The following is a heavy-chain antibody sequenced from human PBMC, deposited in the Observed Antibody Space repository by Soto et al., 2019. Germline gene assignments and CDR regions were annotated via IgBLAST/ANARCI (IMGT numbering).Heavy chain of an antibody. CDR2: IYYSGST. CDR1: GGSISSGDYY. V-gene: IGHV4-30-4*01. Sequence: SETLSLTCTVSGGSISSGDYYWSWIRQPPGKGLEWIGYIYYSGSTYYNPSLKSRVTISVDTSKNQFSLKLSSVTAADTAVYYCARICSGGSCYYYYGMDVWGQGTTVTVSS. D-gene: IGHD2-15*01. CDR3: ARICSGGSCYYYYGMDV. J-gene: IGHJ6*02.